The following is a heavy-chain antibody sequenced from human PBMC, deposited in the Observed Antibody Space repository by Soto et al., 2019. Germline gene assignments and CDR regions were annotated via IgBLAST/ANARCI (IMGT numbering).Heavy chain of an antibody. D-gene: IGHD2-2*01. J-gene: IGHJ6*03. Sequence: PSETLSLTCAVSSGSISSSNWWSWVRQPPGKGLEWIGEIYHSGSTNYNPSLKSRVTISVDKSKNQFSLKLSSVTAADTAVYYCARKMVVPAAMHYYYYYMDVWGKGTTVTVSS. CDR2: IYHSGST. V-gene: IGHV4-4*02. CDR3: ARKMVVPAAMHYYYYYMDV. CDR1: SGSISSSNW.